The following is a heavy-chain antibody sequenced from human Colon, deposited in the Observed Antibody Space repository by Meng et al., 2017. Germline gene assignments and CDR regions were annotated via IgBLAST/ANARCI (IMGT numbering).Heavy chain of an antibody. J-gene: IGHJ4*02. CDR3: ARESASGSYFDY. D-gene: IGHD3-22*01. V-gene: IGHV1-2*06. CDR2: INPSTGGT. CDR1: GYTFTGYY. Sequence: QVQLVQSGAEVKEPGASVTVSCKASGYTFTGYYMHWVRQAPGQGLEWMGRINPSTGGTSYAQRFQGRVIMTRDTSSSTVYMDLSRQTSDDTAVYFCARESASGSYFDYWGQGTLVTVSS.